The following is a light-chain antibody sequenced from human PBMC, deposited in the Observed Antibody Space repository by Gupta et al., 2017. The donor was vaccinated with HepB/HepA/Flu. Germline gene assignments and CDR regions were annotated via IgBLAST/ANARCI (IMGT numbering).Light chain of an antibody. J-gene: IGLJ2*01. CDR2: GYN. V-gene: IGLV3-19*01. CDR1: RLRSYY. Sequence: SSELTQHPVVSASLGQTGRSTCQGDRLRSYYASWYQQKPGQAHVLVFYGYNNRPSGIPDRFSGSSSGNTAALTITGAQADEEADYYCNCQDSSGDHVFGGGTKLTVL. CDR3: NCQDSSGDHV.